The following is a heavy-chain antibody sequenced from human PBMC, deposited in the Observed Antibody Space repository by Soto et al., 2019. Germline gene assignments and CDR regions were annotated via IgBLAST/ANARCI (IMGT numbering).Heavy chain of an antibody. J-gene: IGHJ4*02. V-gene: IGHV3-23*01. CDR2: ISDSGGYT. CDR3: ARRSYCSSTSCDKFFNN. CDR1: GFIFSDYC. Sequence: GGSLRLSCAASGFIFSDYCMSWVRQAPGKGLEWVSPISDSGGYTYYAGSVKGRFTLSRDNSKHTLYLQLNSLRPEDTAVYYCARRSYCSSTSCDKFFNNWGQGTLVPVS. D-gene: IGHD2-2*02.